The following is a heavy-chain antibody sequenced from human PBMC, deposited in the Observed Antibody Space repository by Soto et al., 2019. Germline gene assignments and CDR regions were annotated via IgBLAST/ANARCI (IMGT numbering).Heavy chain of an antibody. CDR2: ISSSSTTI. Sequence: GGSLRLSCAASGFTFSIYNMNWVRQAPGKGLEWISYISSSSTTIYYADSVKGRFTISRDNAKNSLYLQMNSLGDEDTAVYYCARSTFSSDQSLDCWGQGTLVTVSS. CDR1: GFTFSIYN. D-gene: IGHD6-19*01. J-gene: IGHJ4*02. CDR3: ARSTFSSDQSLDC. V-gene: IGHV3-48*02.